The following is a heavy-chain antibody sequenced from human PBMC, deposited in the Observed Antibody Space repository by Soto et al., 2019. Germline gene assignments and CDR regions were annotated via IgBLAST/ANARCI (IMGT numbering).Heavy chain of an antibody. CDR1: GFTFDDYA. J-gene: IGHJ3*02. V-gene: IGHV3-9*01. CDR2: ISWNSGSI. D-gene: IGHD3-3*01. CDR3: AKDKGSWRWGYDAFDI. Sequence: EVQLVESGGGLVQPGRSLRLSCAASGFTFDDYAMHWVRQAPGKGLEWVSGISWNSGSIGYADSVKGRFTISRDNAKNSLYLQMNSLRAEDTALYYCAKDKGSWRWGYDAFDIWGQGTMVTVSS.